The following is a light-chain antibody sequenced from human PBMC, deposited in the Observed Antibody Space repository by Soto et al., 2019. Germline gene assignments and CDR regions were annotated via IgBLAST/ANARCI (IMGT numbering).Light chain of an antibody. V-gene: IGKV1-17*01. CDR3: LQHNTYPYT. CDR1: QGISNL. Sequence: DIQMTQSPSSLSASVGDRVTITCRASQGISNLLGWFQHKPGKAPKRLIYAASSLQDGVPPRFSGSGSGTEFTRTISGLQPEDFADYHCLQHNTYPYTFGQGTKLEIK. J-gene: IGKJ2*01. CDR2: AAS.